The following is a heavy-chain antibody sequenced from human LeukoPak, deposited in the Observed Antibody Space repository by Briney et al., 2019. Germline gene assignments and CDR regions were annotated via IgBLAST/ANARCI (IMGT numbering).Heavy chain of an antibody. CDR2: IYYSGSS. Sequence: PSETLSLTCTVSGGSISSSTYFWGWIRQPPGKGLDWIGSIYYSGSSYYNPSLKSRVTISVDTSKSQFSLKLSSVTAADTAVYYCARHMYSGAWYYCDYWGQGTLVSVSS. CDR3: ARHMYSGAWYYCDY. D-gene: IGHD6-19*01. V-gene: IGHV4-39*01. J-gene: IGHJ4*02. CDR1: GGSISSSTYF.